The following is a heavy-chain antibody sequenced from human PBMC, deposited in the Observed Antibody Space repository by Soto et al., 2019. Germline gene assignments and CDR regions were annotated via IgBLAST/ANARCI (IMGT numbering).Heavy chain of an antibody. J-gene: IGHJ5*02. CDR1: GFTFSSYA. CDR2: ISGSGGST. CDR3: AKGKFWSGNQNWFDP. D-gene: IGHD3-3*01. Sequence: EVQLLESGGGLVQPGGSLRLSCEASGFTFSSYAMSWVRQAPGKGLEWVSAISGSGGSTYYADSVKGRFTISRDNSKNTLYLQMNSLRAEDTAVYYCAKGKFWSGNQNWFDPWGQGTLVTVSS. V-gene: IGHV3-23*01.